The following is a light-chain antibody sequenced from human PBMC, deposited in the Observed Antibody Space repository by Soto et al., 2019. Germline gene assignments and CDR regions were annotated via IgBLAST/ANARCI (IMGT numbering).Light chain of an antibody. V-gene: IGLV2-14*03. Sequence: QSVLTQPASVSGSPGQSITISCTGTSSDVGGYNYVSWFQQHPGKAPKLKIYEVSNRPSGVSNRFSGSKSGYTASLTISELQAEDEADYYCTSFTSSNTCVFGGGTKLTVL. CDR1: SSDVGGYNY. CDR2: EVS. J-gene: IGLJ3*02. CDR3: TSFTSSNTCV.